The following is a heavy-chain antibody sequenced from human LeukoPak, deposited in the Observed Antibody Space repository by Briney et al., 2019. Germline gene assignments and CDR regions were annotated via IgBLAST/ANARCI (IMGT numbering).Heavy chain of an antibody. CDR3: ARDRGIAARPYYFDY. J-gene: IGHJ4*02. CDR1: GGTFSSYA. D-gene: IGHD6-6*01. CDR2: IIPIFGTA. V-gene: IGHV1-69*05. Sequence: SVKVSCKASGGTFSSYAISWVRQAPGQGLEWMGGIIPIFGTANYAQKFQGRVTITTDESTSTAYMELSSLRSKDTAVYYCARDRGIAARPYYFDYWGQGTLVTVSS.